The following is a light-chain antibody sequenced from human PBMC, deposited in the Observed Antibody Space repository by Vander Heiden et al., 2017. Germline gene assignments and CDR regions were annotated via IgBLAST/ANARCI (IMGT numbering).Light chain of an antibody. V-gene: IGLV3-21*02. CDR1: DVGSKS. CDR3: QGQDRSSDQVG. Sequence: SYVLTQPPSVSVAPGQTARSTCGGNDVGSKSVHGYQQKPGQAPVLVGDVDSDRPSGIPERFSGSNSETTATLTISRVEAGDEADDDCQGQDRSSDQVGCGGGTKLTV. J-gene: IGLJ2*01. CDR2: VDS.